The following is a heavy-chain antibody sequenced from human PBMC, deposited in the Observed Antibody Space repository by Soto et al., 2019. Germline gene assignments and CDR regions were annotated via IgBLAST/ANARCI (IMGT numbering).Heavy chain of an antibody. V-gene: IGHV3-11*06. CDR1: GFTFSDYY. D-gene: IGHD3-10*01. CDR2: ISSSSSYT. J-gene: IGHJ5*02. CDR3: ARGGYYGSGRSNWLDP. Sequence: QVQLVESGGGLVKPGGSLRLSCAASGFTFSDYYMSWIRQAPGKGLEWVSYISSSSSYTNYADSVKGRFTISRDNAKNSLYLQMNSLRAEDTAVYYCARGGYYGSGRSNWLDPWGQGTLVTVSS.